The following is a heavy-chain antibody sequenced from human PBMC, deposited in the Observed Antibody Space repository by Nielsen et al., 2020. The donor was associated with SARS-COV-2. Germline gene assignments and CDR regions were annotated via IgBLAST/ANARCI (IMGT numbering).Heavy chain of an antibody. CDR3: ARHHTSGDGYNTYYFDY. V-gene: IGHV5-51*01. CDR1: GYSFTSYW. CDR2: IFPGDSDT. D-gene: IGHD5-24*01. J-gene: IGHJ4*02. Sequence: GGSLRLSCKGSGYSFTSYWIGWMRQMPGKGLEWMGIIFPGDSDTRYSPSFQGQVTISADRSISTAYLQWSSLKASDTAMYYCARHHTSGDGYNTYYFDYWGQGTLVTVSS.